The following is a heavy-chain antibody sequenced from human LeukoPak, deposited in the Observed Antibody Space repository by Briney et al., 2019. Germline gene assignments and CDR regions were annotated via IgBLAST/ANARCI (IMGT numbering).Heavy chain of an antibody. CDR2: IIPIFGTA. V-gene: IGHV1-69*13. D-gene: IGHD2-2*02. CDR1: GGTFSSYA. Sequence: SVKVSCKASGGTFSSYAISWVRQAPGQGLEWMGGIIPIFGTANYAQKFQGRVTITADESTSTAYMELSSLRSEDTAVYYCARAVVPAVIEAYFQHWGQGTLVTVSS. J-gene: IGHJ1*01. CDR3: ARAVVPAVIEAYFQH.